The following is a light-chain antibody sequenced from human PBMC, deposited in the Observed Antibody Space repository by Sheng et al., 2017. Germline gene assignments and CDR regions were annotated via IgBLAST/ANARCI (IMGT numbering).Light chain of an antibody. J-gene: IGKJ4*01. V-gene: IGKV3-15*01. CDR3: QQYDKWPLP. Sequence: EIVMTQSPATLSVSPGERATLSCRASQSVSSKLAWYQQKPGQAPRLLIYGASTRAAGIPARFSGSGSWTEFTLTISSLQSEDFAVYFCQQYDKWPLPFGGGTKVEIK. CDR2: GAS. CDR1: QSVSSK.